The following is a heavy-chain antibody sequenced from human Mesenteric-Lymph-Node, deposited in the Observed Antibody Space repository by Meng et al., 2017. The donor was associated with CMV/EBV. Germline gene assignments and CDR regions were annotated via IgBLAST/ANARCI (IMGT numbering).Heavy chain of an antibody. CDR2: IKQDGSEI. CDR1: GFTFSSYW. D-gene: IGHD3-10*01. V-gene: IGHV3-7*01. Sequence: GESLKISCTASGFTFSSYWMSWVRQAPGKGLEWVANIKQDGSEIYYVDSEKGRFTISRDNSKNTLYLQVDSLRVEDTAVYYCARDMALWFEELPNDYYGMDVWGQGTTVTVSS. CDR3: ARDMALWFEELPNDYYGMDV. J-gene: IGHJ6*02.